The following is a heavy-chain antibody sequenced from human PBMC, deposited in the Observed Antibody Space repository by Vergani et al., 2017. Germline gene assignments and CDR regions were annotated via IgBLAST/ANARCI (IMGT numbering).Heavy chain of an antibody. V-gene: IGHV1-8*02. Sequence: QVQLVQSGAEVKKPGASVKVSCKASGYTFTSYDINWVRQATGQGLEWMGWMNPNSGNTGYAQKFQGRGTMTRNTSISTAYMELSSLRSEDTAVYYCARGPRYYYESSVYYYPRPREDYWGQGTLVTVAS. J-gene: IGHJ4*02. CDR3: ARGPRYYYESSVYYYPRPREDY. CDR1: GYTFTSYD. CDR2: MNPNSGNT. D-gene: IGHD3-22*01.